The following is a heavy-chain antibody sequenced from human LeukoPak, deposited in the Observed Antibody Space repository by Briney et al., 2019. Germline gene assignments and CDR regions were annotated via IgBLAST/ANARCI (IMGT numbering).Heavy chain of an antibody. CDR1: GYTFTSYG. CDR2: ISTYNVYT. Sequence: ASVKVSCKASGYTFTSYGISWVRQAPGQGLEWMGWISTYNVYTNYTQKFQGRLTLTTDPSTSTAYMELRNLRSDDTAVYYCARDTFTNGYYGAYYYYMDVWGQGTTVTVSS. V-gene: IGHV1-18*01. J-gene: IGHJ6*03. D-gene: IGHD2-8*01. CDR3: ARDTFTNGYYGAYYYYMDV.